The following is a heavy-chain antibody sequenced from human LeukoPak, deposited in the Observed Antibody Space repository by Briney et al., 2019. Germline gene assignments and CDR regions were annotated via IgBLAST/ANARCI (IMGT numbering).Heavy chain of an antibody. V-gene: IGHV4-59*01. Sequence: SETLSLTCTVSGGSISSYYWSWIRQPPGKGLEWIGYIYYSGSTNYNPSLKSRVTMSVDTSKNQFSLKLSFVTAADTAVYYCARWVGHFDFWGQGTLVTVSS. CDR2: IYYSGST. CDR1: GGSISSYY. J-gene: IGHJ4*02. D-gene: IGHD2-15*01. CDR3: ARWVGHFDF.